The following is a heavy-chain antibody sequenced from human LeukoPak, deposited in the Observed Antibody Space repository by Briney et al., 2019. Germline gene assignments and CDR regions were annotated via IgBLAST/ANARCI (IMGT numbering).Heavy chain of an antibody. V-gene: IGHV3-11*04. J-gene: IGHJ4*02. CDR2: ISSSGSTI. CDR1: GFTFSDYY. Sequence: PGGSLRLSCAASGFTFSDYYMSWIRQAPGKGLEWVSYISSSGSTIYYADSVKGRFTISRDNAKNSLYLQMNSLRAEDTAVYYCARGRRSGVVVPAAMPGANDYWGQGTLVTVSS. D-gene: IGHD2-2*01. CDR3: ARGRRSGVVVPAAMPGANDY.